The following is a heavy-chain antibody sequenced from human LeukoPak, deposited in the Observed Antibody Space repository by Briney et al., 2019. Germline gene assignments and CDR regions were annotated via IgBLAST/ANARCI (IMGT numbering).Heavy chain of an antibody. Sequence: ASVKVSCTASGYTFTGYYMHWVRQAPGQGLEWMGWINPNSGGTNYAQKFQGRVTMTRATSISTAYKELSRLRSDDTAVYYCARDRDNWNDGAFDIWGQGTMVTVSS. V-gene: IGHV1-2*02. CDR3: ARDRDNWNDGAFDI. CDR2: INPNSGGT. D-gene: IGHD1-20*01. J-gene: IGHJ3*02. CDR1: GYTFTGYY.